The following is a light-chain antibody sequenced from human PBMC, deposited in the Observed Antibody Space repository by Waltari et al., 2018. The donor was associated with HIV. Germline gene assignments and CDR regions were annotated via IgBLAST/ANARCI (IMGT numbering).Light chain of an antibody. J-gene: IGLJ3*02. CDR3: QVWDINSDHPVV. V-gene: IGLV3-21*02. CDR1: KIGSQN. CDR2: DDR. Sequence: SYVLTQVPSVSVATGQAATITREGTKIGSQNVNGYQQKQGQAPVVVIYDDRNRPSGIPERFSGSTSENTATLTISSVEAGDEADYFCQVWDINSDHPVVFGAGTKLTVL.